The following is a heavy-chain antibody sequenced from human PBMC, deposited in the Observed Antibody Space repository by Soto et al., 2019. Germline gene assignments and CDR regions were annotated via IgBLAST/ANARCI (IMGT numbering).Heavy chain of an antibody. J-gene: IGHJ6*02. CDR1: GYTFTSYG. CDR3: ARVYHCGGDCYLYYYYGMDV. V-gene: IGHV1-18*01. CDR2: ISAYNGNT. D-gene: IGHD2-21*02. Sequence: VQLVQSGAEVKKPGASVKVSCKASGYTFTSYGISWVRQAPGQGLEWMGWISAYNGNTNYAQKLQGRVTMTTDTSTSTADMELRSLRSDDTAVYYCARVYHCGGDCYLYYYYGMDVWGQGTTVTVSS.